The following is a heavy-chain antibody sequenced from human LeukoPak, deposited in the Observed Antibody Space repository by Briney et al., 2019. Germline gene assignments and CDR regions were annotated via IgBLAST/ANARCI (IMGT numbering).Heavy chain of an antibody. CDR1: GFTFSIYD. V-gene: IGHV3-23*01. J-gene: IGHJ6*02. CDR3: AKDSLGATIDYNGMDV. Sequence: PGGSLRLSCATSGFTFSIYDMSWVRQAPGKGLEWISAISGSGGTTYYADSVKGRFTISRDNSKNTLYLQMNSLRADDTGVYYCAKDSLGATIDYNGMDVWGQGTTVSVSS. CDR2: ISGSGGTT. D-gene: IGHD5-24*01.